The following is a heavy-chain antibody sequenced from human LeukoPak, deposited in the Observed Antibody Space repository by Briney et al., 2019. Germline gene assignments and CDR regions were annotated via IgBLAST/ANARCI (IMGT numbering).Heavy chain of an antibody. CDR1: GGSISSYY. V-gene: IGHV4-4*07. Sequence: SETLSLTCTVSGGSISSYYWSWIRQPAGKGLEWIGRIYTSGSTNYNPSLKSRVTMSVDTSKNHFSLKLSSVTAADTAVYYCARAGYCYNYYHYMDVWGKGTTVTISS. CDR2: IYTSGST. CDR3: ARAGYCYNYYHYMDV. D-gene: IGHD3-22*01. J-gene: IGHJ6*03.